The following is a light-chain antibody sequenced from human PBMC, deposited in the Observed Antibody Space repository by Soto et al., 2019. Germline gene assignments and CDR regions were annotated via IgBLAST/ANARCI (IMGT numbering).Light chain of an antibody. Sequence: EIVLTQSAGALSLSPGERATLSCRASQSVSSSYLAWYQQKSGQAPRLLIYDGSNRATGIPARFSGSGSGTDFTLTISRLEPEDFAVYYCQQYGSSTGTFGQGTKVDIK. CDR3: QQYGSSTGT. CDR2: DGS. V-gene: IGKV3-20*01. CDR1: QSVSSSY. J-gene: IGKJ1*01.